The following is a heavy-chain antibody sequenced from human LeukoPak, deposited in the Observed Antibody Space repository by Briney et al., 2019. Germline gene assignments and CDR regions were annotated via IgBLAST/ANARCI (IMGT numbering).Heavy chain of an antibody. CDR2: IYHSGST. CDR3: ARSVEGYCRGGSCYSYSYYMDV. D-gene: IGHD2-15*01. CDR1: GYSISSDYY. Sequence: PSETLSLTCTVSGYSISSDYYWGWIWQPPGKGLEWIGSIYHSGSTYYNPSLKSRLTISVDTSKNQLSLRLSSVTAADTAVYYCARSVEGYCRGGSCYSYSYYMDVWGKGTTVTVSS. V-gene: IGHV4-38-2*02. J-gene: IGHJ6*03.